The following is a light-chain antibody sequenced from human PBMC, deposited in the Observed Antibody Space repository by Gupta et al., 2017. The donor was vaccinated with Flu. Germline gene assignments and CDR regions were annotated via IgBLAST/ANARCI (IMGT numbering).Light chain of an antibody. CDR1: SSDVGAYNY. Sequence: ITISCAGTSSDVGAYNYVSWYQQHPGKAPKLMIYDVSNRPSGVSNRFSGSKSGNTASLTIXGXQAEDEXDYYCSSYKSSSTLEVFGGGTKLTVL. CDR3: SSYKSSSTLEV. J-gene: IGLJ2*01. CDR2: DVS. V-gene: IGLV2-14*04.